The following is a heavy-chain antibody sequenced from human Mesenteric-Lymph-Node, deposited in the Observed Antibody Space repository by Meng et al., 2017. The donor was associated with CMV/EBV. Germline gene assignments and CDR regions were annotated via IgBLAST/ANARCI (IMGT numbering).Heavy chain of an antibody. J-gene: IGHJ6*01. Sequence: SVKVSCKASGGTFSNYAISWVRQAPGQGLEWMGGIIPIIGSTNYAQKFQGRVTITADKSSSTAYMELSNLRSEDTAVYYCARGTPVPTIGLYFYHYGMEVWGQGTTVTVSS. D-gene: IGHD4-11*01. V-gene: IGHV1-69*06. CDR2: IIPIIGST. CDR3: ARGTPVPTIGLYFYHYGMEV. CDR1: GGTFSNYA.